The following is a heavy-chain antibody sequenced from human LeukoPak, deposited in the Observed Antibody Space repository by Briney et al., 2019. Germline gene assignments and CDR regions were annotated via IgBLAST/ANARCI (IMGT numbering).Heavy chain of an antibody. J-gene: IGHJ6*03. Sequence: ASVKVSCKASGYTFTSYDINWVRQATGQGLEWMGWMNPNSGNTGYAQKFQGRVTMTRNTSISTAYMELSSLRSEDTAVYYCARGSLYGSGSLYYYYMDVWGKGTTVTISS. D-gene: IGHD3-10*01. V-gene: IGHV1-8*01. CDR3: ARGSLYGSGSLYYYYMDV. CDR2: MNPNSGNT. CDR1: GYTFTSYD.